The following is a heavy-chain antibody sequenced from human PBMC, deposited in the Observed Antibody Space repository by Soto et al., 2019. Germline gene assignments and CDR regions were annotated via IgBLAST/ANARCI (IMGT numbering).Heavy chain of an antibody. CDR3: ARVCSSSSYCFDF. J-gene: IGHJ4*02. CDR1: GFYFSDYY. V-gene: IGHV3-11*01. Sequence: PGGSLRLSCAASGFYFSDYYMSWIRQAPGKGLEWVSYISGSASDIYYADSVKGRFTISRGNARNSLYLQMNSLRAEDTAVYYCARVCSSSSYCFDFWGQGTLVTVSS. CDR2: ISGSASDI. D-gene: IGHD2-2*01.